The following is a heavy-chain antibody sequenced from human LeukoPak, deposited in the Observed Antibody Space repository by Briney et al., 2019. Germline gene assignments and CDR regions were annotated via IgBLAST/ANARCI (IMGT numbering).Heavy chain of an antibody. CDR1: GFTFSNYG. V-gene: IGHV3-30*02. D-gene: IGHD3-9*01. CDR2: IWYDGTNE. J-gene: IGHJ4*02. CDR3: AKGYANGWNFEDY. Sequence: PGGSLRLCCAASGFTFSNYGMFWVRQAPGKGLEYVAFIWYDGTNEHYVDSVKGRFTISRDNYRNTLYLQMNSVRPEDTAVYYCAKGYANGWNFEDYWGQGTLVTVSS.